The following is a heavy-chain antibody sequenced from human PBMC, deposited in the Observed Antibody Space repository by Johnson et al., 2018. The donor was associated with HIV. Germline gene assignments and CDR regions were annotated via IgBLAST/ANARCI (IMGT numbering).Heavy chain of an antibody. CDR1: GFTFSDYY. D-gene: IGHD3-10*01. CDR3: ARTLWFRELLGAFDI. J-gene: IGHJ3*02. CDR2: ISWDGGST. Sequence: VQLVESGGGLVKPGGSLRLSCAASGFTFSDYYMSWVRQPPGKGLEWVSLISWDGGSTYYADSVRGRFTISRDNSKNTLYLQVNGLRVEDTAVFYCARTLWFRELLGAFDIWGQGTMVTVSS. V-gene: IGHV3-66*02.